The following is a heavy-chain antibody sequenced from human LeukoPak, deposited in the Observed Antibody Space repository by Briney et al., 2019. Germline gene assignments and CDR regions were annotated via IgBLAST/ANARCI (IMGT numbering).Heavy chain of an antibody. D-gene: IGHD1-1*01. CDR3: ARRGTGHGMDV. J-gene: IGHJ6*02. Sequence: SQTLSLTCAISGDSVSTNSATWTWLRQSPSKGLEWLGRTYYRSKWYNDYAVSMKSRITINPDTSKNQFSLQLNSVTPEDTAVYYCARRGTGHGMDVWGQGTTVIVSS. CDR2: TYYRSKWYN. V-gene: IGHV6-1*01. CDR1: GDSVSTNSAT.